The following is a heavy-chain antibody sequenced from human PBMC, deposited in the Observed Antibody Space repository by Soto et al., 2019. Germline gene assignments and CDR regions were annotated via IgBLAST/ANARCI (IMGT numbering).Heavy chain of an antibody. CDR1: GFTFASSA. V-gene: IGHV1-58*01. D-gene: IGHD6-13*01. Sequence: SVKVSCKASGFTFASSAVQWVRQARGQRLEWIGWIVVGSGNTNYAQKFQERVTITRDMSTSTAYMELSSLRSEDTAVYYCAARDGSSWYWYFDYWGQGTLVTVSS. CDR2: IVVGSGNT. J-gene: IGHJ4*02. CDR3: AARDGSSWYWYFDY.